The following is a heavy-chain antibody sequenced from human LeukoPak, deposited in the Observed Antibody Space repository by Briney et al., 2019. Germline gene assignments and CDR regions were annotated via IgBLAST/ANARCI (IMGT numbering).Heavy chain of an antibody. CDR2: ISAYNGNT. CDR1: GYTFTSYG. V-gene: IGHV1-18*01. J-gene: IGHJ5*02. Sequence: GASVKVSCKASGYTFTSYGISWVRQAPGQGLEWMGWISAYNGNTNYAQKLQGRVTMTTDTSTSTAYMELRSLRSDDTAVYYCARTRVVVVPATVQNWFDPWGQGTLVTVSS. CDR3: ARTRVVVVPATVQNWFDP. D-gene: IGHD2-2*01.